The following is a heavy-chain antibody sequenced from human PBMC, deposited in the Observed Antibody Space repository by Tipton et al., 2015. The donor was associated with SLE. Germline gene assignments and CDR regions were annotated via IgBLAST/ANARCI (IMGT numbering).Heavy chain of an antibody. CDR1: GGSIGSYY. CDR2: VYGSGNT. J-gene: IGHJ2*01. D-gene: IGHD3-3*01. Sequence: TLSLTCTVAGGSIGSYYWTWIRQPAEKGLEYIGRVYGSGNTNFNPSLKSRVTMSVDTSNSQFSLNLNSVTAADTAIYYCARSSYDFAWYLDLWGRGTLVTVSS. V-gene: IGHV4-4*07. CDR3: ARSSYDFAWYLDL.